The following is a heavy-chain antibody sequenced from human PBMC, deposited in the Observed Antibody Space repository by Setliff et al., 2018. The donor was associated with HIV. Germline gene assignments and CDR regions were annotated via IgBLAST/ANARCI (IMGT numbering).Heavy chain of an antibody. Sequence: ASVKVSCKASGYTLTDYYVQWVRQAPGQGLEWMGWVNPHDGGTYYAQRFQGRVTMTRDTSITTAYMELTRLRSDDTAMYYCARGRGAYSGSYLDSWGQGTLVTVSS. CDR3: ARGRGAYSGSYLDS. V-gene: IGHV1-2*02. J-gene: IGHJ4*02. D-gene: IGHD1-26*01. CDR2: VNPHDGGT. CDR1: GYTLTDYY.